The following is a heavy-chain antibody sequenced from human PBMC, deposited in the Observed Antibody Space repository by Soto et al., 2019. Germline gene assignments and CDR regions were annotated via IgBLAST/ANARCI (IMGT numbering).Heavy chain of an antibody. D-gene: IGHD3-10*01. Sequence: GGSLRLSCAASGFTFSSDSMNWVRQAPGKGLEWVSSISSSSSYIYYADSVKGRFTISRDNAKNSLYLQMNSLRAEDTAVYYCARDSSQTMVRGVIMTNFDPWGQGTLVTVSS. CDR1: GFTFSSDS. V-gene: IGHV3-21*01. J-gene: IGHJ5*02. CDR3: ARDSSQTMVRGVIMTNFDP. CDR2: ISSSSSYI.